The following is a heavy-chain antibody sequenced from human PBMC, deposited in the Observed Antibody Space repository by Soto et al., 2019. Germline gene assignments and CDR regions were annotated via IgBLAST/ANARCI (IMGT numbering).Heavy chain of an antibody. V-gene: IGHV5-51*01. D-gene: IGHD1-1*01. CDR3: GSTNYNPSLKSRVPISEDTSKNQFSLKLSSVTAADTAVYFCARHVFITVVRGTTVTFEYYNGMDV. Sequence: GESLKISCKGSGYSFTSYWIGWVRQMPGKGLEWMGIIYPGDSDTRYSPSFQGQVTISADKSITTAYLQWSSPKASDTAMYYSGSTNYNPSLKSRVPISEDTSKNQFSLKLSSVTAADTAVYFCARHVFITVVRGTTVTFEYYNGMDVWGPGTTVTVSS. CDR2: IYPGDSDT. J-gene: IGHJ6*02. CDR1: GYSFTSYW.